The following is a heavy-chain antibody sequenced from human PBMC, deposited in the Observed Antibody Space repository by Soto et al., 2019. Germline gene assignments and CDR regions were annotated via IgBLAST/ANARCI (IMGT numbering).Heavy chain of an antibody. CDR3: AGSGYYPNYFDY. Sequence: SETLSLTCTVSGGSIGTYYWSWIRQPPGKGLEWIGYIYYSGNTNYNPSLKRRVSISVDTSKNQFSLKLSSVTAADTAVYYCAGSGYYPNYFDYWGQGTLVTVSS. V-gene: IGHV4-59*12. J-gene: IGHJ4*02. CDR1: GGSIGTYY. D-gene: IGHD3-22*01. CDR2: IYYSGNT.